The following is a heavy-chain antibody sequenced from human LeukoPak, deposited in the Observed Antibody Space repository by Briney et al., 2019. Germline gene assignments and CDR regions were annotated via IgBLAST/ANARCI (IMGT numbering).Heavy chain of an antibody. J-gene: IGHJ6*03. D-gene: IGHD6-13*01. CDR2: IEHTGST. Sequence: SETLSLTCSVSGDSISMYYWNWIRQSPGKGLEWIGYIEHTGSTNYNPSLNSRVTISRDTSTNHFSLKLSSVTAADTAVYFCARGRVSSSSWQSVYYYYLYMDVWGKGSTVTVSS. V-gene: IGHV4-59*01. CDR3: ARGRVSSSSWQSVYYYYLYMDV. CDR1: GDSISMYY.